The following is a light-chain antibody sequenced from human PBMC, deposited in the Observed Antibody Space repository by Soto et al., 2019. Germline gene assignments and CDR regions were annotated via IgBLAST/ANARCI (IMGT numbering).Light chain of an antibody. V-gene: IGKV3-20*01. CDR1: QSFNSIY. Sequence: EIVLTQSPGTLSLSPGERATLSCRASQSFNSIYLAWYQQKPGQAPRLLIYGASSRATGIPDSFSGRGSGTDFTRTISRMEPEDFAVYYCHQYDSWTFGQGTKVDIK. J-gene: IGKJ1*01. CDR3: HQYDSWT. CDR2: GAS.